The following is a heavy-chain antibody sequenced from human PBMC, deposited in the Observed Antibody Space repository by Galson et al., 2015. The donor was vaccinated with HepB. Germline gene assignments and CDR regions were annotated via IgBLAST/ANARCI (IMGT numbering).Heavy chain of an antibody. Sequence: KASGYTFTSYAMHWVRQAPGQRLEWMGWINAGNGNTKYSQKFQGRVTITRDTSASTAYMELSSLRSEDTAVYYCAREGSWLDILTGYLDFDYWGQGTLVTVSS. J-gene: IGHJ4*02. V-gene: IGHV1-3*01. CDR1: GYTFTSYA. D-gene: IGHD3-9*01. CDR2: INAGNGNT. CDR3: AREGSWLDILTGYLDFDY.